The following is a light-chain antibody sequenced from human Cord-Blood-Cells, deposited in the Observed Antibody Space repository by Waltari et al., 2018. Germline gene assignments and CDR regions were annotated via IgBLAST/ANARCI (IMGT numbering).Light chain of an antibody. Sequence: QSALTQPRSVSGSPGQSVNISCTGTSRDVGGYNYVSWYQQHPGKAPKLMIYDVSKRPSGVPDRFSGSKSGNTASLTISGLQAEDEADYYCCSYAGSYTYVFGTGTKVTVL. V-gene: IGLV2-11*01. J-gene: IGLJ1*01. CDR1: SRDVGGYNY. CDR2: DVS. CDR3: CSYAGSYTYV.